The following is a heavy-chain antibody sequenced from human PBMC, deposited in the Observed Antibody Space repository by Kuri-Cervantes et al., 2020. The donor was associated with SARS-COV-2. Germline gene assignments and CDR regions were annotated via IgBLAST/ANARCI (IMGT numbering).Heavy chain of an antibody. J-gene: IGHJ4*02. D-gene: IGHD3-3*01. CDR1: GFTFSSYS. CDR3: AREGAYDFWSIVY. Sequence: GESLKISCAASGFTFSSYSMNWVRQAPGKGLEWVSSISSSSSYIYYADSVKGRFTISRDNAKNSLYLQMNSLRAEDTAVYYCAREGAYDFWSIVYWGQGTLVTVSS. V-gene: IGHV3-21*01. CDR2: ISSSSSYI.